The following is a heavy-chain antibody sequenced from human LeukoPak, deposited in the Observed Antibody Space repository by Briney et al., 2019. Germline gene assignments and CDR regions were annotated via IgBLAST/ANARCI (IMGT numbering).Heavy chain of an antibody. J-gene: IGHJ6*03. CDR3: ARVLYYYDSSGYYPRNWYYMDV. CDR2: IYTSGST. V-gene: IGHV4-61*02. CDR1: GGSISSGSHY. D-gene: IGHD3-22*01. Sequence: SETLSLTCTVSGGSISSGSHYWSWIRQPAGKGLEWIGRIYTSGSTTYNPSLKSRVTISVDTSKNQFSLKLSSVTAADTAVYYCARVLYYYDSSGYYPRNWYYMDVWGKGTTVTISS.